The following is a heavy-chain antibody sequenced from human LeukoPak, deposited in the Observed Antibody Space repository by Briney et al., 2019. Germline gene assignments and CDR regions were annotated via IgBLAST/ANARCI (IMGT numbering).Heavy chain of an antibody. CDR2: INSDGSST. D-gene: IGHD2-15*01. Sequence: GGSLRLSCAASGFTFSSYWMHWVRQAPGKGLVWVSRINSDGSSTSYADSVKGRFTISRDNAENTLYLQMNSLRAEDTAVYYCARDPGYCSGGSCPHFDYWGQGTLVTVSS. V-gene: IGHV3-74*01. J-gene: IGHJ4*02. CDR1: GFTFSSYW. CDR3: ARDPGYCSGGSCPHFDY.